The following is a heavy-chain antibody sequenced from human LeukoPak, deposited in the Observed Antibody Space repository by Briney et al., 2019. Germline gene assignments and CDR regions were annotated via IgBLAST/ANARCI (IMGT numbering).Heavy chain of an antibody. CDR1: GGSISSYY. Sequence: SETLSLTCTVSGGSISSYYWSWIRQPPGKGLEWIGYIYYSGSTNYNPSLKSRVTISVDTSKNQFSLKLSSVTAADTAVYYCARVPHFGDYGWFDPWGQGTLVTVSS. CDR3: ARVPHFGDYGWFDP. J-gene: IGHJ5*02. CDR2: IYYSGST. D-gene: IGHD4-17*01. V-gene: IGHV4-59*01.